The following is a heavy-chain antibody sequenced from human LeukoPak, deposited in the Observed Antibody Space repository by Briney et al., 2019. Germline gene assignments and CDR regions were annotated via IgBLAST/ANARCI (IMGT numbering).Heavy chain of an antibody. V-gene: IGHV3-23*01. CDR1: GFTFSSYA. CDR3: AKDRPNGMDV. J-gene: IGHJ6*02. CDR2: IDGSGGST. Sequence: PGGSLRLSCAASGFTFSSYAMSWVRQAPGKGLEWVSGIDGSGGSTYYADSAKGRFTISRDNSKNTLYVQMNSLRAEDTAVYYCAKDRPNGMDVWGQGTTVTVSS.